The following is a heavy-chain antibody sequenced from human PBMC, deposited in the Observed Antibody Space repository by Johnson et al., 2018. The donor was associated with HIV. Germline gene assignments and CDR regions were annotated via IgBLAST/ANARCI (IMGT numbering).Heavy chain of an antibody. CDR1: GFTFDDYG. CDR2: INWNGGST. V-gene: IGHV3-20*04. D-gene: IGHD3-10*02. Sequence: VQLVESGGGVVRPGGSLRISCAASGFTFDDYGMSWVRQAPGKGLEWVSGINWNGGSTAYADSVRGRFTISRDNAKNALYVQMNSLRAEDTAVYYCARDRLMTATRFLGPASSVLELEDNVRGLLGLRWAMWG. J-gene: IGHJ1*01. CDR3: ARDRLMTATRFLGPASSVLELEDNVRGLLGLRWAM.